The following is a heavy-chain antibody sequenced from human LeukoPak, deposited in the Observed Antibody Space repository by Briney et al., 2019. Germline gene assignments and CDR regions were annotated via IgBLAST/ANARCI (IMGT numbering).Heavy chain of an antibody. CDR2: INWNGGST. V-gene: IGHV3-20*04. J-gene: IGHJ4*02. CDR1: GFTFDDYG. Sequence: PGGSLRLSCAASGFTFDDYGMSWVRQAPGKGLEWVSGINWNGGSTGYADSVKGRFTISRDNAKNSLYLQMNSLRAEDTAVYYCAREDYYDSSGYYDYWGQGTLVTVSS. D-gene: IGHD3-22*01. CDR3: AREDYYDSSGYYDY.